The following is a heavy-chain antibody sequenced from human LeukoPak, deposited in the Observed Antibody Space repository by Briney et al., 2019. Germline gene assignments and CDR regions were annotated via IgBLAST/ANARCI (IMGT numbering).Heavy chain of an antibody. D-gene: IGHD2-2*01. V-gene: IGHV4-4*07. CDR2: IYSSGST. Sequence: SETLSLTCSVSGGSTNSYYWSWIRQSGGKGLEWIGRIYSSGSTVYNPTLNSRLTMSIDTSKNQFSLTLKSVTATDTAVYYCARVKASSTSWTFDQWGQGALVTVSS. CDR1: GGSTNSYY. CDR3: ARVKASSTSWTFDQ. J-gene: IGHJ4*02.